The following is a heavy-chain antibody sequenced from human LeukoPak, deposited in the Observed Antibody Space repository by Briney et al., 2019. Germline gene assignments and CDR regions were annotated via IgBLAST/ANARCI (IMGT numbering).Heavy chain of an antibody. J-gene: IGHJ4*02. CDR1: GGSISSYY. Sequence: SETLSLTCTVSGGSISSYYWSWIRQPPGKGLEWIGYIYYSGSTSYNPSLKSRVTISVDTSKNQFSLKLSSVTAADTAVYYCARLSPDYGDSGDIDYWGQGTLVTVSS. V-gene: IGHV4-59*08. CDR2: IYYSGST. CDR3: ARLSPDYGDSGDIDY. D-gene: IGHD4-17*01.